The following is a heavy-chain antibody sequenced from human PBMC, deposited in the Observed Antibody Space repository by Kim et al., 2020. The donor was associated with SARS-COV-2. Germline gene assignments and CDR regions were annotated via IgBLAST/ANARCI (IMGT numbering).Heavy chain of an antibody. Sequence: KYYPDSVKGRFTISRDSSKNTLYLQMNSLRVDDTAVYYCAYKVRDDFDNWGQGTLVTVSS. CDR2: K. D-gene: IGHD1-20*01. CDR3: AYKVRDDFDN. J-gene: IGHJ4*02. V-gene: IGHV3-30*01.